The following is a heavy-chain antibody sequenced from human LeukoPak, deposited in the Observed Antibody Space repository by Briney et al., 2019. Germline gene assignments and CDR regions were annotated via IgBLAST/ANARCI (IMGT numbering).Heavy chain of an antibody. J-gene: IGHJ4*02. D-gene: IGHD2-2*01. CDR2: INPSGGST. V-gene: IGHV1-46*01. CDR1: GYTLTSYY. CDR3: AREWWAYSSSTSCHGNDY. Sequence: ASVKVSCMASGYTLTSYYMHWVRQAPGQGLEWMGIINPSGGSTSYAQKFQGRVTMTRDTSTSTVYMELSSLRSEDTAVYYCAREWWAYSSSTSCHGNDYWGQGTLVTVSS.